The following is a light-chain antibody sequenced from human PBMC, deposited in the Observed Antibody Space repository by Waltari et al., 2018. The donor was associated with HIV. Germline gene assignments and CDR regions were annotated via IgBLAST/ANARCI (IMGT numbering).Light chain of an antibody. CDR2: ISTDGSH. J-gene: IGLJ2*01. CDR1: SCPPSPA. Sequence: LTQPPSAPPLLGAPVNVPSRPSSCPPSPAIASHPMQPDKGPRFLITISTDGSHTRGDGIPNRFSGSSSGSERFLTISNVVSDDEADYFCQTWDTGIQIFAGATRLTVL. CDR3: QTWDTGIQI. V-gene: IGLV4-69*02.